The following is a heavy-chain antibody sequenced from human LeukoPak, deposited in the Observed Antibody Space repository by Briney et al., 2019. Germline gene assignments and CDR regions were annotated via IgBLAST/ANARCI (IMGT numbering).Heavy chain of an antibody. J-gene: IGHJ4*02. CDR3: ARVGLRYFDWLLQRDYYFDY. CDR1: GYTFTVYY. CDR2: INPNSGGT. D-gene: IGHD3-9*01. V-gene: IGHV1-2*02. Sequence: ASVKVSCKASGYTFTVYYMHWVRQAPGQGLEWMGWINPNSGGTNYAQKFQGRVTMTRDTSISTAYMELSRLRSDDTAVYYCARVGLRYFDWLLQRDYYFDYWGQGTLVTVSS.